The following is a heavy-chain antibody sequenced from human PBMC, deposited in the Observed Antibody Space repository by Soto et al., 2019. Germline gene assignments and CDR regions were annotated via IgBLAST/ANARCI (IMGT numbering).Heavy chain of an antibody. D-gene: IGHD4-17*01. J-gene: IGHJ4*02. V-gene: IGHV3-7*01. CDR2: IKQDGSEK. Sequence: EVQLVESGGSLVQPGGHLRLSCAASGFTFSSFWMSWVRQAPGKGLEWVANIKQDGSEKYYVDSVRVRFGISRDNAKNSLFLQMNSLRAEDTAVYYCARRPYGDYGDYFDYWGQGTLVTVSS. CDR3: ARRPYGDYGDYFDY. CDR1: GFTFSSFW.